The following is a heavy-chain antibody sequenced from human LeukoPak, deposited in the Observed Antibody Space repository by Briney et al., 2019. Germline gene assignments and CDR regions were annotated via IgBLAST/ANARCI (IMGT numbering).Heavy chain of an antibody. V-gene: IGHV4-59*08. J-gene: IGHJ4*02. CDR1: GGSISSYY. Sequence: PSETLSLTCTVSGGSISSYYWSWIRQPPGKGLEWIGYIYYSGSTNYNPSLKSRVTISVDTSKNQFSLKLSSVTAADTAVYYCARHNGYSVVVPAAHGPQAFDYWGQGTLVTVSS. D-gene: IGHD2-2*01. CDR2: IYYSGST. CDR3: ARHNGYSVVVPAAHGPQAFDY.